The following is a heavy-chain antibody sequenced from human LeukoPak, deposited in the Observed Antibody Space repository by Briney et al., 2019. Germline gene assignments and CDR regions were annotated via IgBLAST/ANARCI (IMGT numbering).Heavy chain of an antibody. V-gene: IGHV3-33*01. CDR1: GFTFSSYG. CDR3: ARDDCASPSCYAY. D-gene: IGHD2-2*01. CDR2: IWYDGSNK. Sequence: PGGSLRLSCAASGFTFSSYGMHWVRQAPGKGLEWVAVIWYDGSNKYYAESVKGRFTISRDSSKNTLYLQMNRLRAEDTGVYYCARDDCASPSCYAYWGQGTLVTVSS. J-gene: IGHJ4*02.